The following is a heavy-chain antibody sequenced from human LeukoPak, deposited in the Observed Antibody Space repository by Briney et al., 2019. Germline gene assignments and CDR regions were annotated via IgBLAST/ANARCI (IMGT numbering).Heavy chain of an antibody. D-gene: IGHD4-17*01. Sequence: PSETLSLTCAVYGGSFSGYYWSWIRQPPGKGLEWIGEINHSGSTNYNPSLKSRVTISVDTSKNQFSLKLSSVTAADTAVYYCARDGTDYGDYGNLNGSMDPWGQGTLVTVSS. CDR1: GGSFSGYY. CDR3: ARDGTDYGDYGNLNGSMDP. V-gene: IGHV4-34*01. CDR2: INHSGST. J-gene: IGHJ5*02.